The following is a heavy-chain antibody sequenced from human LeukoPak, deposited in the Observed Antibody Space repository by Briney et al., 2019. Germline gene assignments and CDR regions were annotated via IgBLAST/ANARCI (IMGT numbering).Heavy chain of an antibody. J-gene: IGHJ3*02. CDR1: GYTFTGYY. V-gene: IGHV1-2*06. CDR3: ARVPGDYDAFDI. CDR2: INPNSGGT. Sequence: ASVKVSCKASGYTFTGYYMHWVRQAPGQGLEWMGRINPNSGGTNYAQKFQGRVTMTRDTSISTAYMELGRLRSDDTAVYYCARVPGDYDAFDIWGQGTMVTVSS. D-gene: IGHD4-17*01.